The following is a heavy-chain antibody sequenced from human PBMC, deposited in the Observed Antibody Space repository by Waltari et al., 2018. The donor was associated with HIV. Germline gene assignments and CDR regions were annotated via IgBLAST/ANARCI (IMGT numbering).Heavy chain of an antibody. CDR2: LYYTGNT. CDR1: GGSVFSSVSY. V-gene: IGHV4-39*01. J-gene: IGHJ5*02. D-gene: IGHD2-15*01. CDR3: ARLDCSGGTCSPFDP. Sequence: QLQLQESGPGLVKPSETLPLTCTASGGSVFSSVSYWGWIRQPPGRGLEWIGTLYYTGNTYYNPSLQSRVTISVGVSKNQFSLKLGSVSASDTAVYYCARLDCSGGTCSPFDPWGQGTLVTVSS.